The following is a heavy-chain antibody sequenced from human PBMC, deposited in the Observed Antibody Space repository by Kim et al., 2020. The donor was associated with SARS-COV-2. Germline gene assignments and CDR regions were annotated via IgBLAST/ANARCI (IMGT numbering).Heavy chain of an antibody. J-gene: IGHJ4*02. Sequence: NPSLKSRVTISVDTSKNQFSLKLSSVTAADTAVYYCAREGMTTVTRPFDYWGQGTLVTVSS. D-gene: IGHD4-17*01. V-gene: IGHV4-34*01. CDR3: AREGMTTVTRPFDY.